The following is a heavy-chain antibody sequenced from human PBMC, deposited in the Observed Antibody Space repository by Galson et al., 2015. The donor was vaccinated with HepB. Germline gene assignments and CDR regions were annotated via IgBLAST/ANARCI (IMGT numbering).Heavy chain of an antibody. Sequence: SLRLSCAASGFTFSGSAIHWVRRASGKGPEWVGRIRSKGNDYATSYVESLKGRFTISRDDSRNMAYLHMKSLKTEDTAVYYCTRMGDFSGYSSKWGQGTLVTVSS. D-gene: IGHD5-12*01. CDR1: GFTFSGSA. V-gene: IGHV3-73*01. CDR3: TRMGDFSGYSSK. CDR2: IRSKGNDYAT. J-gene: IGHJ4*02.